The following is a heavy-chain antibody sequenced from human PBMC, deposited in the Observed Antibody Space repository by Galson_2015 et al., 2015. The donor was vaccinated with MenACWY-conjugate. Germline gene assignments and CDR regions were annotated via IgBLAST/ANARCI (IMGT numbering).Heavy chain of an antibody. D-gene: IGHD3-3*01. CDR3: ARLPTWGSSFGHFDY. CDR1: GASISSHH. Sequence: ETLSLTCTVSGASISSHHWSWFRQPPGKGLEWIAYIRDTGSLKDNPSLKSRVTMSADKSNNQFSLRLISVTAADTAVYYCARLPTWGSSFGHFDYWGQGILVAVSS. J-gene: IGHJ4*02. CDR2: IRDTGSL. V-gene: IGHV4-59*08.